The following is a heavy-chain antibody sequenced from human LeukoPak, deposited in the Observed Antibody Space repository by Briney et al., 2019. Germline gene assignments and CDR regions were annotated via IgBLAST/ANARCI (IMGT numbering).Heavy chain of an antibody. D-gene: IGHD4-17*01. Sequence: SETLSLTCTVSGDSISSGNYWGWIRQPPGKGLEWIGSIFHTGSTYFNLSLKSRVTISVDTSKNQFSLKLSSVTAADTAVYYCARDGSRYGAPDYWGQGTLVTVSS. V-gene: IGHV4-38-2*02. CDR1: GDSISSGNY. CDR2: IFHTGST. J-gene: IGHJ4*02. CDR3: ARDGSRYGAPDY.